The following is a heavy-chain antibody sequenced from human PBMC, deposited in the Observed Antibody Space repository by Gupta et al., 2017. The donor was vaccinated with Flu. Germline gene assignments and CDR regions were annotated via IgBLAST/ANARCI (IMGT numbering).Heavy chain of an antibody. CDR1: GGFFTGYY. CDR3: ARDSGRGYSYERKKTYYFDH. V-gene: IGHV4-34*01. J-gene: IGHJ4*02. Sequence: QVHLQQWGAGLLKPSESMSLTCGVYGGFFTGYYWSWIRQPPGKGLEWIGEINHSGSTNYNPSLKSRVTISVDTSKNQFSLRLRSVTAADTAVYYCARDSGRGYSYERKKTYYFDHWGQGSLVTVSS. CDR2: INHSGST. D-gene: IGHD5-18*01.